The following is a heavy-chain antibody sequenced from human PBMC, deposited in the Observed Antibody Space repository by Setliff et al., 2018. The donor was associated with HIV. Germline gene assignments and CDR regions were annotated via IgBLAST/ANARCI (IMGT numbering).Heavy chain of an antibody. CDR2: INPNSGGT. CDR3: ARSGYSSSWYLDYYYYYGMDV. J-gene: IGHJ6*02. V-gene: IGHV1-2*02. D-gene: IGHD6-13*01. CDR1: GYTFTGYY. Sequence: GASVKVSCKSSGYTFTGYYMHWVRQAPGQGLEWMGWINPNSGGTNYAQKFHGRVTMTRDTSISTDYMELSRLRSDDTAVYYCARSGYSSSWYLDYYYYYGMDVWGQGTAVTVSS.